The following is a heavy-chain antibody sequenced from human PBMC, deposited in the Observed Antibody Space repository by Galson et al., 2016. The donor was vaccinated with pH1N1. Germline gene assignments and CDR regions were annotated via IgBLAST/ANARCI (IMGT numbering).Heavy chain of an antibody. J-gene: IGHJ4*02. D-gene: IGHD3-10*01. Sequence: LSLTCTVSGGSISSSSYYWDWIRQPPGKGPEWIGSIYYSGSTYYNPSLKSRVTISVDTSKNQFSLKLSSVTAADTAVYYCARRGIGEFLYYFDSWGQGTLVTVSS. CDR3: ARRGIGEFLYYFDS. CDR2: IYYSGST. V-gene: IGHV4-39*01. CDR1: GGSISSSSYY.